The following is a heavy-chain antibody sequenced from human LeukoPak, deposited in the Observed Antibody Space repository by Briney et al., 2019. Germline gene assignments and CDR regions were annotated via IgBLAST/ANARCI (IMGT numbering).Heavy chain of an antibody. J-gene: IGHJ5*02. CDR1: GGSISSSSYY. CDR3: ARDHYGDYEGGFDP. Sequence: SETLSLTCTVSGGSISSSSYYWGWIRQPPGKGLEWIGSIYYSGSTYYSPSLKSRVTISVDTSKNQFSLKLSSVTAADTAVYYCARDHYGDYEGGFDPWGQGTLVTVSS. CDR2: IYYSGST. V-gene: IGHV4-39*07. D-gene: IGHD4-17*01.